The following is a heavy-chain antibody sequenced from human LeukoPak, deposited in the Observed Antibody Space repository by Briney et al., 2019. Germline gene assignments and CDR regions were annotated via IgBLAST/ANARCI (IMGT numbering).Heavy chain of an antibody. Sequence: PGGSLRLSCAASGFTFSGFGMHWVRQAPGKGLEWLTVISYDGSNKYYADSVKGRFTISRDNSRNTLYLQMNSLRAEDTAVYYCAKDRPYDSMVRGITTSNYCGMDVWGKGTTVTVSS. V-gene: IGHV3-30*18. J-gene: IGHJ6*04. CDR2: ISYDGSNK. D-gene: IGHD3-10*01. CDR1: GFTFSGFG. CDR3: AKDRPYDSMVRGITTSNYCGMDV.